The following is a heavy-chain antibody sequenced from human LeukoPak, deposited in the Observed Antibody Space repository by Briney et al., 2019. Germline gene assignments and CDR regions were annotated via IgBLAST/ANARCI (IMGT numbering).Heavy chain of an antibody. J-gene: IGHJ4*02. V-gene: IGHV5-51*01. D-gene: IGHD2-15*01. Sequence: GESLKISCKGSGYTFTNCWIGGVRQMPGKGLEWRGIIYPGDSDTRYSPSFQGQVTISADKSINTAYLQWSSLKASDTAIYYCARLTRYCSGDSCYFDYWGQGTLVTVSS. CDR2: IYPGDSDT. CDR1: GYTFTNCW. CDR3: ARLTRYCSGDSCYFDY.